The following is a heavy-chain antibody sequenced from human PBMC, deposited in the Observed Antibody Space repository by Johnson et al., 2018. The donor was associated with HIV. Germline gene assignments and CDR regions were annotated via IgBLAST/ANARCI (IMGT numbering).Heavy chain of an antibody. V-gene: IGHV3-43*01. J-gene: IGHJ3*02. Sequence: VQLVESGGVVVQPGGSLRLSCAASGFTFDDYTMHWVRQAPGKGLEWVSLISWDGGSTYYADSVKGRFTISRDNSKNTLYVQMNSLRGEDTAVYYCAKGQVVVAATSAFDIWGQGTMVTVSS. D-gene: IGHD2-15*01. CDR1: GFTFDDYT. CDR2: ISWDGGST. CDR3: AKGQVVVAATSAFDI.